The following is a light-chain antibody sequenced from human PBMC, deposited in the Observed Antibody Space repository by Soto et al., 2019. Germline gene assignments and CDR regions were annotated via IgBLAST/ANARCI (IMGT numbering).Light chain of an antibody. Sequence: DIQMTQSPPSLSASVGDRVTINCRASQTISDYLNWYQQKPGRAPKLLIYDASNLEAGVPSRFRGSGSGTDFTFTISRLQPEDIATYYCQQYENLPTFGQGTRLEIK. CDR3: QQYENLPT. V-gene: IGKV1-33*01. J-gene: IGKJ5*01. CDR2: DAS. CDR1: QTISDY.